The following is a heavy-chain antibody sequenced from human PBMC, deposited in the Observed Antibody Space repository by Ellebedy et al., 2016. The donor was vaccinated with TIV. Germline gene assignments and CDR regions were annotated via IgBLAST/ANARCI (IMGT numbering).Heavy chain of an antibody. V-gene: IGHV3-7*01. D-gene: IGHD5-18*01. J-gene: IGHJ4*02. CDR3: AAGYGFLIDY. CDR2: IKQDGSET. Sequence: GGSLRLXXAVSGSTSSNFWMNWVRQAPGKGLEWVGNIKQDGSETHYGDSVRGRFTISRDNAKNSAYLHISSLRNEDTAIYICAAGYGFLIDYWGPGTLVTVSS. CDR1: GSTSSNFW.